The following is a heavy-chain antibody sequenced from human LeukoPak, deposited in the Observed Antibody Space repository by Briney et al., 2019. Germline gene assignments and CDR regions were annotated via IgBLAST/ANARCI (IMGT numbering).Heavy chain of an antibody. CDR1: GYTFIHYG. D-gene: IGHD4-17*01. J-gene: IGHJ5*02. CDR3: ARSGITVTTMDNWWFGDWFDP. CDR2: INAYLRNT. Sequence: ASVKVSCKASGYTFIHYGINWVRQAPGQGLEWMGWINAYLRNTTYAQKFQGRITITRDTSASTAYMELSSLRSEDTAVYYCARSGITVTTMDNWWFGDWFDPWGQGTLVTVSS. V-gene: IGHV1-18*01.